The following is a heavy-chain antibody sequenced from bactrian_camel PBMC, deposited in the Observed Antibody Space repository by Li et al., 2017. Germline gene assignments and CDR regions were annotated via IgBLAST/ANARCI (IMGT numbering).Heavy chain of an antibody. CDR2: IMGADSKP. Sequence: QLVESGGGLVQPGESLRISCAASGFTFSSYAMTWVRQAPGRGLEWVPSIMGADSKPYYADSVTGRFTISRDNVKNTLYRQLNRLKAEDTGVYYCAAAGQGWVPSNYWGQGTQVTVS. J-gene: IGHJ4*01. CDR1: GFTFSSYA. V-gene: IGHV3S40*01. CDR3: AAAGQGWVPSNY. D-gene: IGHD5*01.